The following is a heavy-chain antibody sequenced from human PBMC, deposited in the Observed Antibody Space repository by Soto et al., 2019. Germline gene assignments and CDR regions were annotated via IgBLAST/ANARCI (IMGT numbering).Heavy chain of an antibody. CDR2: IYYIGST. Sequence: QVQLQESGPGLVKPSETLSLTCTVSGDSISGYYWSWIRQPPGKGLEWIGYIYYIGSTNYNPSLESRVTMSVDTSKNQFSLNLTSVTAADTAMYYCARARDSSGNYGAFDMWGQGTMVTVSS. CDR1: GDSISGYY. J-gene: IGHJ3*02. CDR3: ARARDSSGNYGAFDM. D-gene: IGHD3-22*01. V-gene: IGHV4-59*01.